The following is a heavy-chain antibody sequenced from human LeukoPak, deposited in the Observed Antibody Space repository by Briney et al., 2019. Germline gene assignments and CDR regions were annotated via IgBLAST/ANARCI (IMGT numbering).Heavy chain of an antibody. Sequence: GGSLRLSCVGSGFTFSNAWMNWVRQAPGKGLEWVGRIKRKSYGGTTDYAAPVKGRFSISRDDSTNTLYLQMNSLKAEDTAVYYCTSFTISSGFPWGQGTLVTVSS. CDR2: IKRKSYGGTT. D-gene: IGHD6-6*01. V-gene: IGHV3-15*07. CDR3: TSFTISSGFP. CDR1: GFTFSNAW. J-gene: IGHJ5*02.